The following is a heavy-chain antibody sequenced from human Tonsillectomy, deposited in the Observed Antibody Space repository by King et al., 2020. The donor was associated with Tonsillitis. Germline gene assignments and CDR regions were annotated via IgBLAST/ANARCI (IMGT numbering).Heavy chain of an antibody. J-gene: IGHJ4*02. Sequence: QLQESGPGLVKPSETLSLTCTVSGGSVSSDSYYWSWIRQPPGKGLEWIGYIYYSGSTNYNPSLKSRVTISVDTSTNQFSLKLSSVTAADTAVYYCARERDYYDSRGFDYWGQGTLVTVSS. CDR2: IYYSGST. D-gene: IGHD3-22*01. CDR3: ARERDYYDSRGFDY. V-gene: IGHV4-61*01. CDR1: GGSVSSDSYY.